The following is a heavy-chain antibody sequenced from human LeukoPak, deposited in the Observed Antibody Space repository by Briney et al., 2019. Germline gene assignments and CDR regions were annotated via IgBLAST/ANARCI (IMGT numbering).Heavy chain of an antibody. J-gene: IGHJ4*02. CDR2: VYHSGST. Sequence: SETLSLTCTVSGGSISTYYWSWIRQPPGKGLEYIGYVYHSGSTNYNPSLKSRVTISVDTSKNQFSLRLTSVTAADTAVYYCARHGVGRGGDFDYWGQGTLVTVSS. V-gene: IGHV4-59*01. D-gene: IGHD3-10*01. CDR1: GGSISTYY. CDR3: ARHGVGRGGDFDY.